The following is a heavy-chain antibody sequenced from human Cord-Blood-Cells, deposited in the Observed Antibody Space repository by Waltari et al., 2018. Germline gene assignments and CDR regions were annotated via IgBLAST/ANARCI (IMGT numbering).Heavy chain of an antibody. CDR1: GFTFSSYW. Sequence: EVQLVESGGGLVQPGGSLRLSCAASGFTFSSYWMHWVRQAAGKGRVWVSRINSDGMSTSYADSVKGRFTISRDNAKNTLYLQMNSLRAEDTAVYYCAREILGIGGRHFDLWGRGTLVTVSS. V-gene: IGHV3-74*01. CDR2: INSDGMST. CDR3: AREILGIGGRHFDL. J-gene: IGHJ2*01. D-gene: IGHD7-27*01.